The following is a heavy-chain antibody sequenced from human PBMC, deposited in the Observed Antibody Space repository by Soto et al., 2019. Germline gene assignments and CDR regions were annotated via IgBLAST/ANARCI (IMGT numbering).Heavy chain of an antibody. J-gene: IGHJ6*02. D-gene: IGHD3-22*01. Sequence: SETLSLTCTVSGGSISSYYRSWIRQPPGKGLEWIGYIYYSGSTNYNPSLKSRVTISVDTSKNQFSLKLSSVTAADTAVYYCARGHKRGDSSGYGSLAFYYYYGMDVWGQGTTVTVSS. V-gene: IGHV4-59*01. CDR3: ARGHKRGDSSGYGSLAFYYYYGMDV. CDR1: GGSISSYY. CDR2: IYYSGST.